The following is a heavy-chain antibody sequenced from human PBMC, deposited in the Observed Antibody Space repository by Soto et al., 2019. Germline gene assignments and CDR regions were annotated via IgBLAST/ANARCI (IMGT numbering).Heavy chain of an antibody. V-gene: IGHV3-30*18. J-gene: IGHJ4*02. CDR3: AKGLGVAWELPDY. Sequence: GGSLRLSCAASGFTFSNYGMHWVRQAPGKGLERVAVTSYDGNKRYSADFVKGRFTISRDNSKNTLYLQINSLRAEDTAVYYCAKGLGVAWELPDYWGQGTLVTVS. D-gene: IGHD1-26*01. CDR1: GFTFSNYG. CDR2: TSYDGNKR.